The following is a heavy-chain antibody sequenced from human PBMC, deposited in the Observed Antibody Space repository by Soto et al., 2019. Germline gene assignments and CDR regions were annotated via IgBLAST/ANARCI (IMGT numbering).Heavy chain of an antibody. CDR3: ASDGYVDY. CDR1: GYRLTSFG. J-gene: IGHJ4*02. Sequence: QVQLVQSGAEVKKPGASVKVSCKASGYRLTSFGIAWVRQAPGQGLEWMGWISGYGDNADYAQSLQGRVTMTTDTSTSTAYMELRSLRTDDTAVYYCASDGYVDYWGQGTQVTVSA. V-gene: IGHV1-18*01. CDR2: ISGYGDNA.